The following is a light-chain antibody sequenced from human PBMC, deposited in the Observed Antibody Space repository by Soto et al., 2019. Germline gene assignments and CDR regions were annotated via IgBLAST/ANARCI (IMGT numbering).Light chain of an antibody. CDR1: QSVSSSY. V-gene: IGKV3-20*01. CDR2: GAS. CDR3: QQYGSSPPLLT. J-gene: IGKJ3*01. Sequence: EIVLTQSPGTLSLSPGERATLSCRASQSVSSSYLAWYQQKPGQAPRLLIYGASSRATGIPDRFSGSGSGTDFTLTISILEPEDFAVYYCQQYGSSPPLLTFGPGTKVDIK.